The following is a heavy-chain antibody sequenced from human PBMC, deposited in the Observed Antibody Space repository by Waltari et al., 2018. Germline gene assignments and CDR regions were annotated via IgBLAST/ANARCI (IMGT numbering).Heavy chain of an antibody. V-gene: IGHV4-38-2*01. D-gene: IGHD1-26*01. J-gene: IGHJ3*02. Sequence: QVQLQESGPGLVKPSETLSLTCAVSGYSISSGYYWGWLRQPPGKGLEWIGSIYHSGSTYYNPSLKSRVTISVDTSKNQFSLKLSSVTAADTAVYYCARHRGIVGAPSFDIWGQGTMVTVSS. CDR1: GYSISSGYY. CDR2: IYHSGST. CDR3: ARHRGIVGAPSFDI.